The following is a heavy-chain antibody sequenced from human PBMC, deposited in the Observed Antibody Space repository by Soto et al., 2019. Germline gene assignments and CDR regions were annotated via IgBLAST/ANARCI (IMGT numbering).Heavy chain of an antibody. V-gene: IGHV2-26*01. CDR2: IFSNDEK. D-gene: IGHD3-10*01. Sequence: QVTLKESGPVLVKPTETLTLTCTVSGFSLSNARMGVSWIRQPPGKALEWLAHIFSNDEKSYSTSLKSRLTISKDTSKSQVVLTMTNMDPVDTATYYCVRTYGSGSYYPGSNWFDPWGQGTLVTVSS. CDR3: VRTYGSGSYYPGSNWFDP. CDR1: GFSLSNARMG. J-gene: IGHJ5*02.